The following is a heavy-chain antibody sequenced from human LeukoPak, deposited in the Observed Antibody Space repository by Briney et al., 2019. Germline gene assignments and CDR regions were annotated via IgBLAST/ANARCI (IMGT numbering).Heavy chain of an antibody. CDR2: IYYSGST. CDR1: GGSISSYY. J-gene: IGHJ5*02. CDR3: ASITHLWGGANWFGP. V-gene: IGHV4-59*01. D-gene: IGHD5-18*01. Sequence: SETLSLTCTVSGGSISSYYWSWIRQHPGKGLEWIGYIYYSGSTNYNPSLKSRVTISVDTSKNQFSLKLSSVTAADTAVYYCASITHLWGGANWFGPWGQGTLVTVSS.